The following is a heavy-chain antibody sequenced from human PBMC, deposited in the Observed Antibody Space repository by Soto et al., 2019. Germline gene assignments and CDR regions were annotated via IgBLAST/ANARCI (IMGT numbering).Heavy chain of an antibody. Sequence: EVQLVESGGGLVQPGGSQRLSCAASGFTLSSYWMHWVRQAPGKGLVWVSRINIDGSSTSYADSVKGRFTISRDNAKNTLYLQVNSLRAEDTAVYYCARSRDGYNFVGDCWGQGTLVTVSS. CDR1: GFTLSSYW. D-gene: IGHD5-12*01. CDR2: INIDGSST. V-gene: IGHV3-74*01. J-gene: IGHJ4*02. CDR3: ARSRDGYNFVGDC.